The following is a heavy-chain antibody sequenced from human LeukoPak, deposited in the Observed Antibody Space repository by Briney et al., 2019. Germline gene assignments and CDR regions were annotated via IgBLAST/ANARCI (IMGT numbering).Heavy chain of an antibody. J-gene: IGHJ5*02. Sequence: SETLSLTCAVYGGSFSGYYWSWIRQPPGKGLEWIGEINHSGSTNYNPSLKGRVTISVDTSKNQFSLKLSSVTAADTAVYYCARDIGHDVVPAAGYVGNWFDPWGQGTLVTVSS. CDR1: GGSFSGYY. CDR2: INHSGST. D-gene: IGHD2-2*01. CDR3: ARDIGHDVVPAAGYVGNWFDP. V-gene: IGHV4-34*01.